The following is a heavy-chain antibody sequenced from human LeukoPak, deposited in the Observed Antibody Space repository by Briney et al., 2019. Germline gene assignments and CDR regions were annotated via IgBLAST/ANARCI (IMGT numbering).Heavy chain of an antibody. CDR1: GFTFSSYS. D-gene: IGHD6-13*01. CDR2: ISSSSSYI. CDR3: ARDGAVSSPFDY. V-gene: IGHV3-21*01. Sequence: GGSLRLSCAASGFTFSSYSMNWVRQAPGKGLEWVSSISSSSSYIYYADSVKGRFTISRDNAKNSLYLQMNSLRAEDTAVYYCARDGAVSSPFDYWGQGTLVTVSS. J-gene: IGHJ4*02.